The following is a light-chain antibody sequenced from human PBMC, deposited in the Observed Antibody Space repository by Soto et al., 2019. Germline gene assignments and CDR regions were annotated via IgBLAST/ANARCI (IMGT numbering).Light chain of an antibody. Sequence: EIVLTQSPATLSLSPGERATLSCRASQSVSSYLAWYQQKRGQAPRLLIYDASKRATGIPARFSGSGFGTDYTLTISSLEPEDFAVYYCQHRTSRYTFGQGTKVDI. CDR1: QSVSSY. V-gene: IGKV3-11*01. J-gene: IGKJ2*01. CDR2: DAS. CDR3: QHRTSRYT.